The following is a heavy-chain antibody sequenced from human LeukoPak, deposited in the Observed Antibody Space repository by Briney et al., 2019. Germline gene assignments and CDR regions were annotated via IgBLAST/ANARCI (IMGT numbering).Heavy chain of an antibody. D-gene: IGHD3-3*01. J-gene: IGHJ4*02. V-gene: IGHV3-49*04. Sequence: GGSLRLSCAASGFTFSSYAMSWVRQAPGKGLEWVGFIRSKAYGGTTEYAASVKGRFTISRDDSKSIAYLQMNSLKTEDTAVYYCTTIRFLEWSQDDYWGQGTLVTVSS. CDR3: TTIRFLEWSQDDY. CDR1: GFTFSSYA. CDR2: IRSKAYGGTT.